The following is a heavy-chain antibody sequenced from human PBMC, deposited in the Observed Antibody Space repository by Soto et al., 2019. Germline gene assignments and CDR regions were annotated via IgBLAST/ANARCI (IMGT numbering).Heavy chain of an antibody. CDR1: GFTFSNFW. D-gene: IGHD6-19*01. V-gene: IGHV3-7*04. Sequence: GGSLRLSCAASGFTFSNFWMTWVRQAPGKGLEWVANIKHDGTETYSVDSVKGRFTISRDNAKNSVHLQMDSLRVGDTAVYYCVREGLAAALDAFDIWGPGTMVTVSS. CDR3: VREGLAAALDAFDI. CDR2: IKHDGTET. J-gene: IGHJ3*02.